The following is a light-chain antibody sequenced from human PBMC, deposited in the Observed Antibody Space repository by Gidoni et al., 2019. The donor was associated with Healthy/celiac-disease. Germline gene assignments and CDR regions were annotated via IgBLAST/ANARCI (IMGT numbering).Light chain of an antibody. J-gene: IGLJ3*02. CDR3: QAWDSSTGV. CDR1: KLGDKY. Sequence: SHELTPPPAVSGAPGQTASITCSGDKLGDKYACWYQQKPGQSPVLVIYQDSKRPSGIPERFSGSNSGNTATLTISGTQAMDEADYYCQAWDSSTGVFGGGTKLTVL. CDR2: QDS. V-gene: IGLV3-1*01.